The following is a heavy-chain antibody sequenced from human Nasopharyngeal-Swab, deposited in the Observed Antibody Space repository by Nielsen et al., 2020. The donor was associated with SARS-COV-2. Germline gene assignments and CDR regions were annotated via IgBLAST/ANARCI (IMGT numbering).Heavy chain of an antibody. CDR1: GFTFTDYW. V-gene: IGHV3-74*03. D-gene: IGHD1-26*01. CDR3: ARESYSWSWYGPDY. J-gene: IGHJ4*02. Sequence: GESLKISCTVSGFTFTDYWMHWLRQSPGKWPVWLSRIDNDGSSTTYADSVRGRFTISRDNARNTLFLQLHSLRAEDTAVYYCARESYSWSWYGPDYWGQGTQVTVSS. CDR2: IDNDGSST.